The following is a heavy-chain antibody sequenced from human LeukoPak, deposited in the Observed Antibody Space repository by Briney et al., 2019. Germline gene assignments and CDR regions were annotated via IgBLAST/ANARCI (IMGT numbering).Heavy chain of an antibody. V-gene: IGHV4-39*07. D-gene: IGHD6-6*01. CDR2: IYYSGST. J-gene: IGHJ6*03. CDR1: GGSISSSSYY. Sequence: SETLSLTCTVSGGSISSSSYYWGWIRQPPGKGLEWIGSIYYSGSTYYNPSLKSRVTISVDTSKNQFSLKLSSVTAADTAVYYCARDGYSSSDPLGFYYYYYYMDVWGKGTTVTVSS. CDR3: ARDGYSSSDPLGFYYYYYYMDV.